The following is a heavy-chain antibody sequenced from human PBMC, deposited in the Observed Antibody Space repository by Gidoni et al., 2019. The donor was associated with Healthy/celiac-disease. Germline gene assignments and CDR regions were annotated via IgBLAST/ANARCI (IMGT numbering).Heavy chain of an antibody. CDR1: GFTYSIYA. CDR2: IIGSGGST. CDR3: AKQYYYDSSGYDDAFDI. J-gene: IGHJ3*02. Sequence: VQLLSSGGGLVQPGRSLRLSSAASGFTYSIYAMSWVRQAPGKGLEWVSAIIGSGGSTYYADSVKGRFTISRDNSKNTLYLQMNSLRAEDTAVYYCAKQYYYDSSGYDDAFDIWGQGTMVTVSS. D-gene: IGHD3-22*01. V-gene: IGHV3-23*01.